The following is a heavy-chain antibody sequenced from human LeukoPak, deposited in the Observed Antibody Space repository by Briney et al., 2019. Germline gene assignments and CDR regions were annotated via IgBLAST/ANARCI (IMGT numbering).Heavy chain of an antibody. CDR2: VSGSGAIA. CDR1: GFTFNNCA. D-gene: IGHD1-26*01. J-gene: IGHJ4*02. V-gene: IGHV3-23*01. Sequence: GGSLRLSCAASGFTFNNCAMSWVRQAPGKGLEWVSTVSGSGAIAYYTDSDKGRFTISRDNSKNTLYLQMSSLTAKDTAVYYCAKDRSIGTYYTFDSWGQGTLVTVSS. CDR3: AKDRSIGTYYTFDS.